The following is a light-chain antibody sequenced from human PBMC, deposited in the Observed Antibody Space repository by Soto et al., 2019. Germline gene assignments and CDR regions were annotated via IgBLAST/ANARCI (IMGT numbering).Light chain of an antibody. V-gene: IGLV6-57*04. J-gene: IGLJ2*01. CDR2: EDN. CDR3: QSYDSSNQV. Sequence: NFMLTQPHSVSESPGQTVTISCTRSSGSIASNYVQWYQQRPGSAPTTVIYEDNQRPSGVPDRFSGSIDSSSTSASLTISGLKAEDEADYYCQSYDSSNQVFGGGTKLTVL. CDR1: SGSIASNY.